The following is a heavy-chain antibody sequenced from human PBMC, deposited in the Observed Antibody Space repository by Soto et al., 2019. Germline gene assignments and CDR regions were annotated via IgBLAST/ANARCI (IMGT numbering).Heavy chain of an antibody. V-gene: IGHV4-30-4*01. Sequence: PSETLSLTGTVSVGSISSGDYYWSWVLQPPGKGLEWIGYIYYSGSTYYNPSLKSRVTISVDTSKNQFSLKLSSVTAADTAVYYCAREGRGIRRGYGMDVWGQGTTVTVSS. CDR3: AREGRGIRRGYGMDV. CDR1: VGSISSGDYY. CDR2: IYYSGST. J-gene: IGHJ6*02. D-gene: IGHD2-15*01.